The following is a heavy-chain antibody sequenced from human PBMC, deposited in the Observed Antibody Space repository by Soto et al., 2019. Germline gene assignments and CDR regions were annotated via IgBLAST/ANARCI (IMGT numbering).Heavy chain of an antibody. Sequence: ASVKASCKASGYTFSHYGIGWVRQAPGRGLEWMGWISAYNGNRHFAEGLRGRITMTTNTTTSTADMELRSLSSDDTAVYYCARGGQECSNSGCGYIYDGMDVWGQGTTVTVSS. J-gene: IGHJ6*02. CDR2: ISAYNGNR. V-gene: IGHV1-18*01. CDR3: ARGGQECSNSGCGYIYDGMDV. CDR1: GYTFSHYG. D-gene: IGHD1-26*01.